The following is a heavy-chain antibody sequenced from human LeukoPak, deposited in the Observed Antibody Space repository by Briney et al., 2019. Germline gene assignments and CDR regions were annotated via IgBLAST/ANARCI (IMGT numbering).Heavy chain of an antibody. CDR3: ARTLRDSSVGDPGY. V-gene: IGHV1-46*01. Sequence: AASAKVSCKASGYTFTTYYLHWVRQAPGQGLEWMGVINSSGGSTSYAQKFQGRVTMTRDTSTGTVYMELSSLRSEDTAVYYCARTLRDSSVGDPGYWGQGTLVTVSS. J-gene: IGHJ4*02. CDR1: GYTFTTYY. CDR2: INSSGGST. D-gene: IGHD3-22*01.